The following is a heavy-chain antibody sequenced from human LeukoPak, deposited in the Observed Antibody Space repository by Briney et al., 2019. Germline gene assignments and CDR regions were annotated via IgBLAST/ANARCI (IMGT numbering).Heavy chain of an antibody. J-gene: IGHJ2*01. D-gene: IGHD6-6*01. CDR2: ISYSGSDI. Sequence: GGSLRLSCAAAGFTFSSYSMNWVRQAPGKGLEWVSSISYSGSDIYYADSVKGRFTISRDNAKNSLYLQMNSLRAEDTAVYYCASAVLAYWYFALWGRGTLVTVSS. CDR3: ASAVLAYWYFAL. V-gene: IGHV3-21*01. CDR1: GFTFSSYS.